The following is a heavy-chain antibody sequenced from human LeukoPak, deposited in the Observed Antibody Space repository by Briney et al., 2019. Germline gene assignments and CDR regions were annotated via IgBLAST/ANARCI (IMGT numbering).Heavy chain of an antibody. CDR2: IKQDGSEK. Sequence: GGSLRLSCAASGFTFSSYWMSWVRRAPGKGLEWVANIKQDGSEKYYVDSVKGRFTISRDNAKNSLYLQMNSLRAEDTAVYYCARDGGYSYGENVGIDYWGQGTLVTVSS. CDR3: ARDGGYSYGENVGIDY. J-gene: IGHJ4*02. D-gene: IGHD5-18*01. V-gene: IGHV3-7*01. CDR1: GFTFSSYW.